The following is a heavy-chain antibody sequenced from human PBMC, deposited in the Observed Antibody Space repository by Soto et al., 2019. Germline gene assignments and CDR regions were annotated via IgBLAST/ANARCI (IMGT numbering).Heavy chain of an antibody. CDR1: GFTFSTYS. V-gene: IGHV3-21*01. CDR2: VSSSSTYI. CDR3: ARDLKPSTAVTLVVDC. J-gene: IGHJ4*02. D-gene: IGHD4-4*01. Sequence: GGSLRLSCAASGFTFSTYSMNWVRQSPGKGLEWVSSVSSSSTYIYYADSVKGRFTISRDNAKNSLYLQMNSLRAEDTAVYYCARDLKPSTAVTLVVDCWGQGTLVTVSS.